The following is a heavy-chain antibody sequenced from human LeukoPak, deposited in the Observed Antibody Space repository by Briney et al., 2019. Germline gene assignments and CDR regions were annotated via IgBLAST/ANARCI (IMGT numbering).Heavy chain of an antibody. CDR2: ISRGGSTT. V-gene: IGHV3-11*01. J-gene: IGHJ6*02. CDR1: GFTFSDYY. CDR3: ARYYGSGFMDV. Sequence: GGSLRLSCAASGFTFSDYYMSWIRQAPGKGLEWVSYISRGGSTTYYADSVKGRFTISRDNAKNSLFLQTNSLRGEDTAVYYCARYYGSGFMDVRGQGTTVTVS. D-gene: IGHD3-10*01.